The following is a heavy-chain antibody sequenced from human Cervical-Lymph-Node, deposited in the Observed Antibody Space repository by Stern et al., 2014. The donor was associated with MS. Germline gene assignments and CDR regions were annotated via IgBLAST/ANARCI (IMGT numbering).Heavy chain of an antibody. CDR2: ISYDGSDK. V-gene: IGHV3-30*18. J-gene: IGHJ4*02. CDR3: AKAKAPIVVVPAAPGDY. CDR1: GFTFSSYG. Sequence: QVQLVESGGGVVQPGRSLRLSCAASGFTFSSYGMHWVRQAPGKELAWVAVISYDGSDKYVADAREGRFTLARDNSNNTVYLQKNSLRAEDTAVYYCAKAKAPIVVVPAAPGDYWGQGTLVTVSS. D-gene: IGHD2-2*01.